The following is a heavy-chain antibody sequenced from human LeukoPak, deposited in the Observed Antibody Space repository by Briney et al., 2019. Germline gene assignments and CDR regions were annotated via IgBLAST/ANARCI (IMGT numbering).Heavy chain of an antibody. CDR3: ARMDIVVVPEGDYYYGMDV. J-gene: IGHJ6*02. D-gene: IGHD2-2*03. CDR2: ISYDGSSK. V-gene: IGHV3-30-3*01. CDR1: GFTFSSYA. Sequence: GGSLRLSCAASGFTFSSYAMHWVRQAPGKGLEWVAVISYDGSSKYYADSVKGRFTISRDNSKNTLYLQMNSLRAEDTAVYYCARMDIVVVPEGDYYYGMDVWGQGTTVTVSS.